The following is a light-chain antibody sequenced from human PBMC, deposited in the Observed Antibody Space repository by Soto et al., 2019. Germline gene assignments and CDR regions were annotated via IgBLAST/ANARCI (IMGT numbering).Light chain of an antibody. V-gene: IGKV3-20*01. CDR3: QQYGSSGT. J-gene: IGKJ1*01. CDR2: GES. CDR1: QSVSNNY. Sequence: EIVLTQSPGTLSLSPGERSTLSCMAIQSVSNNYLAWYQQKPGQAPRLLIYGESNRATGIPDRFSGSGSGTDFTLTISRLEPEDFAVYYCQQYGSSGTFGQGTKVDIK.